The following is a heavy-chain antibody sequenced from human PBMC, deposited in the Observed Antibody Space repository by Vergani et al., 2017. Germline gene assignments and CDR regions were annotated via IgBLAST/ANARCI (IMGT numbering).Heavy chain of an antibody. CDR1: GFTFSSYG. CDR3: ARGLPPGMYYGSGSYYDY. CDR2: IRYDGSNK. D-gene: IGHD3-10*01. V-gene: IGHV3-30*02. J-gene: IGHJ4*02. Sequence: QVQLVESGGGVVQPGGSLRLSCAASGFTFSSYGMHWVRQAPGKGLEWVAFIRYDGSNKYYADSVKARFTFSRDNSKNTLYLQMNSLRAEETALYHCARGLPPGMYYGSGSYYDYWGQGTLVTVSS.